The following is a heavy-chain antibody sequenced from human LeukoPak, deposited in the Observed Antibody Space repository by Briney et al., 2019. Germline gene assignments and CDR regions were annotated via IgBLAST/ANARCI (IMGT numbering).Heavy chain of an antibody. V-gene: IGHV1-2*06. D-gene: IGHD3-10*01. CDR3: ARDVQLLWFGELLRTHGDYYYYGMDV. CDR1: GYTFTGYY. Sequence: ASVKVSCKASGYTFTGYYMHWVRQAPGQGLEWMGRINPNSGGTNYAQKFQGRVTMTRDTSISTAYMELSRLRSDDTAVYYCARDVQLLWFGELLRTHGDYYYYGMDVWGQGTTVTVSS. CDR2: INPNSGGT. J-gene: IGHJ6*02.